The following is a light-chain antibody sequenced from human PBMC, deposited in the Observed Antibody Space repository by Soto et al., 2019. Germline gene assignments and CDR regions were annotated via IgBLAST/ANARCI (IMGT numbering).Light chain of an antibody. Sequence: EIVLTQSPATLSLSPGERATLSFRSSQSVTDNYLAWYQQKPGQAPRLVISGASSRTSGIPDRFSASGSGTDFTLTISRLEPEDFAVYYCQQYSRAPLTFGQGTKVDI. J-gene: IGKJ1*01. CDR3: QQYSRAPLT. V-gene: IGKV3-20*01. CDR2: GAS. CDR1: QSVTDNY.